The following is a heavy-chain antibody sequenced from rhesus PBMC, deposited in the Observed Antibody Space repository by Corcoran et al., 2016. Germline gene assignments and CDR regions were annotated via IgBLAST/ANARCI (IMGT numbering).Heavy chain of an antibody. CDR3: SRQGIFDY. D-gene: IGHD5-42*01. Sequence: QVQLQESGPGLVKPSETLSLTCAVSGGSFSSYWWSWIRQHPGKGLEWIGEINGNSGSTNYNPSLKSRVTISKYASKNPFSLKRSSVTAADTAVYYCSRQGIFDYWCHVVLVTVSS. CDR2: INGNSGST. CDR1: GGSFSSYW. V-gene: IGHV4-80*01. J-gene: IGHJ4*01.